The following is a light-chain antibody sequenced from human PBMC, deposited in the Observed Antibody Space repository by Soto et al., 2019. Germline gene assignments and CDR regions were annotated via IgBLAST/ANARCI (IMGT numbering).Light chain of an antibody. Sequence: DIPMTQSPSTLSASVGDRVTITCRASQIIDTWLAWYQQKPGKAPKVLISKVSNLESGVPSRFSGSGSGTEFTLTISCLQPDDFATYYCQQYKSSWTFGQGTKVDIK. CDR3: QQYKSSWT. V-gene: IGKV1-5*03. CDR1: QIIDTW. CDR2: KVS. J-gene: IGKJ1*01.